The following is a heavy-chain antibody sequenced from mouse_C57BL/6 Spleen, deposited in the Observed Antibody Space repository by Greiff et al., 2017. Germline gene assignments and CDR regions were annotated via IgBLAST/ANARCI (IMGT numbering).Heavy chain of an antibody. J-gene: IGHJ1*03. V-gene: IGHV2-9-1*01. D-gene: IGHD2-1*01. CDR3: ARIYDGNYGGYFDV. Sequence: VKLVASGPGLVAPSQSLSITSPVSGFSLAISALRWVRQPPGKCLAWLGVIWTGGGPNYTSSLQSRLSISKDNSKSQVFLKMNSLQTDDTARYYCARIYDGNYGGYFDVRCTVTTVTVSS. CDR1: GFSLAISA. CDR2: IWTGGGP.